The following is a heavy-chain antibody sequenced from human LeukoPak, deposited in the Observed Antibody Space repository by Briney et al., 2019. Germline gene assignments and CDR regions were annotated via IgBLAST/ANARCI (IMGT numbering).Heavy chain of an antibody. CDR2: IKQDGSEK. CDR3: ARDRNYYDSSGYYDC. CDR1: GFTFSNYW. V-gene: IGHV3-7*01. Sequence: GGSLRLSCAASGFTFSNYWMTWVRQAPGKGLEWVTNIKQDGSEKYYVDSVKGRFTISRDNAKNSLYLQMNSLRVEDTAVYYCARDRNYYDSSGYYDCWGQGTLVTVSS. D-gene: IGHD3-22*01. J-gene: IGHJ4*02.